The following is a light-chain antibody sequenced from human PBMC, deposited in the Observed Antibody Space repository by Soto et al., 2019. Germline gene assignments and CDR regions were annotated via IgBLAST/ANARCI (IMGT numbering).Light chain of an antibody. Sequence: QSALTQPASVSGSPGQSITISCTGTSSDVGGYKYVSWYQQHPGKAPKLMIFEVIYRPSGVSNRFSGAKSGNTASLTISGLQAEAEADYYCGSFTSTSTQYVFGTGTKLTVL. V-gene: IGLV2-14*01. CDR1: SSDVGGYKY. CDR3: GSFTSTSTQYV. J-gene: IGLJ1*01. CDR2: EVI.